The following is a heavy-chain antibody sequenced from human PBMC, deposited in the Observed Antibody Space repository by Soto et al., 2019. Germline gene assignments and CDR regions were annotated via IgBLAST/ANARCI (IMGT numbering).Heavy chain of an antibody. V-gene: IGHV4-59*11. D-gene: IGHD6-25*01. CDR2: ARYSGST. CDR3: ASTQQRLAFDF. J-gene: IGHJ4*02. CDR1: GGSISSPY. Sequence: PSETLSLTCTVSGGSISSPYWSWIRQFPGMGLEWIGNARYSGSTNYNPSLKSRVTISLDTSKNQFSLNLSSMTAADTAVYYCASTQQRLAFDFWGQGILVTVSS.